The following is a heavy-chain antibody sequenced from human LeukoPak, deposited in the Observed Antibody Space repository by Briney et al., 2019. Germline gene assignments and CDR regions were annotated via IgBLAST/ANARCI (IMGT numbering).Heavy chain of an antibody. CDR2: ISYDGSNK. D-gene: IGHD2-15*01. CDR1: GFTFRSYA. J-gene: IGHJ4*02. Sequence: RSLKLSCAASGFTFRSYAMHWVRQAPGKGLEWVAVISYDGSNKYYADSVKGRFTISRDNSKNTLYLQMNSLRAEDTAVYYCVGYCSGGSCSNWGQGTLVTVSS. V-gene: IGHV3-30*04. CDR3: VGYCSGGSCSN.